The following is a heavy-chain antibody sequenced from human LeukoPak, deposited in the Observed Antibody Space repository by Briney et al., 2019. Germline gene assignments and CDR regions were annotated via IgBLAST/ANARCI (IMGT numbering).Heavy chain of an antibody. CDR1: GGSIRSTNYY. V-gene: IGHV4-31*03. CDR2: VYHSGST. D-gene: IGHD3-22*01. Sequence: SETLSLTCTVSGGSIRSTNYYWSWIRQDPAKGLEWIGYVYHSGSTYYNPALKSRVTISLDTSKNQFSLKLRSVTAADTAVYYCTRANYYDSTGYLPVVYPSDYWGQGTLVTVSS. J-gene: IGHJ4*02. CDR3: TRANYYDSTGYLPVVYPSDY.